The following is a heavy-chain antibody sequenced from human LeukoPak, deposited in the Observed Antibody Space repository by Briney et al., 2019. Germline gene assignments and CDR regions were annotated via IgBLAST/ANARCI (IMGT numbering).Heavy chain of an antibody. CDR3: ARDIGRYCSSTSCYQH. Sequence: GGSLRLSCAASGFTFSSYAMTWVRQAPGKGLEWVSGIRGSGDTTYYADSVKGRFTISRDNSKNMLYLQMSSLRAEDTAVYYCARDIGRYCSSTSCYQHWGQGTLVTVSS. CDR1: GFTFSSYA. V-gene: IGHV3-23*01. D-gene: IGHD2-2*01. CDR2: IRGSGDTT. J-gene: IGHJ1*01.